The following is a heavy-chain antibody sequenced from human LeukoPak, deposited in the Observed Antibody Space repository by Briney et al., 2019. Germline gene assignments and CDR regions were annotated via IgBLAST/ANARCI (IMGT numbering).Heavy chain of an antibody. D-gene: IGHD3-22*01. J-gene: IGHJ4*02. Sequence: GGSLRLSCGASGFTFSSYAMSWVRQAPGKGLEWVSASSGSGGSTYYADSVKGRFTISRDNSKNTLYLQMNSLRAEDTAVYYCAKAVVTMIVDNYFDYWGQGTLVTVSS. V-gene: IGHV3-23*01. CDR3: AKAVVTMIVDNYFDY. CDR1: GFTFSSYA. CDR2: SSGSGGST.